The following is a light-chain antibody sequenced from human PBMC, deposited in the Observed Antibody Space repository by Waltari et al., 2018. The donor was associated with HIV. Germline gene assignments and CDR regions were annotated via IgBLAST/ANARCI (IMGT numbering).Light chain of an antibody. CDR1: SSDIDVYKY. CDR3: SSYTTTSTLYV. Sequence: QSTLTQPASVSGSPGQSVTIPCTGISSDIDVYKYFSWYQQHPGKAPKLLIYDVSNRPSGFSHRFSGSKSANTASLTISGLQAEDEADYYYSSYTTTSTLYVFGTGTKVTV. J-gene: IGLJ1*01. CDR2: DVS. V-gene: IGLV2-14*03.